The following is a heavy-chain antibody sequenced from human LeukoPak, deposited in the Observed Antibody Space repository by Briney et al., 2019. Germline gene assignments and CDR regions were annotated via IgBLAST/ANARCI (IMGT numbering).Heavy chain of an antibody. D-gene: IGHD2-21*02. CDR2: IRSRANSYAT. Sequence: GGSLRLSCAASGFTFSGSAMHWVRQASGKGLEWVGRIRSRANSYATAYAASVKGRFTISRDDSKNTAYLQMNSLKTEDTAVYYCTRQGVVQAFYCGGDCYNNWYFDLWGRGTLVTVSS. CDR3: TRQGVVQAFYCGGDCYNNWYFDL. CDR1: GFTFSGSA. V-gene: IGHV3-73*01. J-gene: IGHJ2*01.